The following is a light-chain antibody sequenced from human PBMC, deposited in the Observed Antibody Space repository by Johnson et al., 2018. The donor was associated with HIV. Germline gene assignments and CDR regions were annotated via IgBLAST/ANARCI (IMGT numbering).Light chain of an antibody. Sequence: QPVLTQPPSVSAAPGQRVTISCSGNNSNIGYNSVSWYQQVPGTAPKLLIYENKKRPSGIADRFSASKSGTSATLDITGLQTGDEADYYCGAWDSGLTAHFVFVSGTTLTVL. CDR2: ENK. CDR3: GAWDSGLTAHFV. CDR1: NSNIGYNS. J-gene: IGLJ1*01. V-gene: IGLV1-51*02.